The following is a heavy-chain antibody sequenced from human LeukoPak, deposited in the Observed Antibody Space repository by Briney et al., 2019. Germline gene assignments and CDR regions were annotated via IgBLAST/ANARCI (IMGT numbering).Heavy chain of an antibody. V-gene: IGHV1-2*02. Sequence: ASVRVSSKASGYTFTGYYMHWVRQAPGQGLEWMGWINPNSGGTNYAQKFQGRVTMTRDTSISTAYMELSRLRSDDTAVYYCARDPDSSGFDYWGQGTLVTVSS. D-gene: IGHD6-19*01. CDR2: INPNSGGT. CDR1: GYTFTGYY. J-gene: IGHJ4*02. CDR3: ARDPDSSGFDY.